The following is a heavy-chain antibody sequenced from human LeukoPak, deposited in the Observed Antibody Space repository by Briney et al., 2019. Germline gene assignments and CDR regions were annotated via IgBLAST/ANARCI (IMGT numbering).Heavy chain of an antibody. CDR2: IYTSGST. J-gene: IGHJ6*02. V-gene: IGHV4-4*07. CDR1: GGSISSYY. D-gene: IGHD2-2*01. CDR3: VRDTDIVVVPAAMRYYYGMDV. Sequence: SETLSLTCTVSGGSISSYYWSWIRQPAGKGLEWIGRIYTSGSTNYNPSLKSRVTMSVDTSKNQFSLKLSSVTAADTAVYYCVRDTDIVVVPAAMRYYYGMDVWGQGTTVTVFS.